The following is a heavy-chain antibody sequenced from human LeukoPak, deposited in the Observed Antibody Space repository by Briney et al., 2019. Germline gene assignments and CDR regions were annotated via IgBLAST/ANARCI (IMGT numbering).Heavy chain of an antibody. V-gene: IGHV3-23*01. CDR2: ISGGGRTT. CDR3: AKNVVVKRYIDF. J-gene: IGHJ4*02. Sequence: PGGSLRLSCAASGFTFSNHAMSWVRQAPGKGLQWVAVISGGGRTTEYEDFVKGQFTISRDNSKNTLSLQMNSLTVEDTAIYFCAKNVVVKRYIDFWGQGTLVTVSS. D-gene: IGHD2-15*01. CDR1: GFTFSNHA.